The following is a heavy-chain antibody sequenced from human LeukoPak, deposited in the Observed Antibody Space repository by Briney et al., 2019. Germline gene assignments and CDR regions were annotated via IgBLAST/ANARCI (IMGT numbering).Heavy chain of an antibody. J-gene: IGHJ4*02. V-gene: IGHV3-30*04. Sequence: GGSLRLSCAASGFTFSSYAMHWVRQAPGKGLEWVAVISYDGSNKYYADSVKGRFTVSRDNSKNTLYLQMNSLRAEDTAVYYCARAPYGRPPDYWGQGTLVTVSS. CDR3: ARAPYGRPPDY. D-gene: IGHD4-17*01. CDR2: ISYDGSNK. CDR1: GFTFSSYA.